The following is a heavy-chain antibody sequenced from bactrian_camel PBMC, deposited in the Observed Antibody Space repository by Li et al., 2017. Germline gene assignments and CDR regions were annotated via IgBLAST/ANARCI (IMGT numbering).Heavy chain of an antibody. CDR3: APLGSGDFAF. CDR2: IYSGGVRT. J-gene: IGHJ6*01. Sequence: HVQLVESGGGSVQAGGSLRLSRAASEDTLGLGSKCMAWFRQDPGKEREGVAAIYSGGVRTYYADSVKSRFTISRDNAKNTVYLQMNSLKSGDTALSYCAPLGSGDFAFWGQGTQVTVS. D-gene: IGHD5*01. V-gene: IGHV3S1*01. CDR1: EDTLGLGSKC.